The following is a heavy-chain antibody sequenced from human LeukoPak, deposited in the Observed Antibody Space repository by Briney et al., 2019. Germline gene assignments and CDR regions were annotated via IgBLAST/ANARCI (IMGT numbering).Heavy chain of an antibody. CDR2: IKQDRSEK. CDR3: ARITTVTYDSSSWYDPDY. Sequence: GGSLRLSCAASGFTFTNYWMSWVRQAPGKGLELVANIKQDRSEKYYVDSVKGRFTISRDNAKNSLYLQMNSLRAEDTAVYYCARITTVTYDSSSWYDPDYWGQGTLVTVSS. CDR1: GFTFTNYW. D-gene: IGHD6-13*01. V-gene: IGHV3-7*01. J-gene: IGHJ4*02.